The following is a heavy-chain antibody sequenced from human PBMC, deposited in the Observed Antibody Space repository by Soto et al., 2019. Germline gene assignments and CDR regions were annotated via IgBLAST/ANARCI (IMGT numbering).Heavy chain of an antibody. J-gene: IGHJ5*02. CDR2: IYYSGST. CDR1: GGSISSGGYY. V-gene: IGHV4-31*03. CDR3: ARTRLNRIADSSGYQENNWFDP. D-gene: IGHD3-22*01. Sequence: PSETLSLTCTVSGGSISSGGYYWSWIRQHPGKGLEWIGYIYYSGSTYYNPSLKSRVTISVDTSKNQFSLKLSSVTAADTAVYYCARTRLNRIADSSGYQENNWFDPWGQGTLVTVSS.